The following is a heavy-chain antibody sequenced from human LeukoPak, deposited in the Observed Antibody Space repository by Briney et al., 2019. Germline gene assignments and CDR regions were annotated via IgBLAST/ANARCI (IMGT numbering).Heavy chain of an antibody. CDR2: IYYSGST. Sequence: SESLSLTCTVSGGSISSYYWSWIRQPPGKGLEWIGYIYYSGSTNYNPSIKSRVTISVDTSKNQFSLKLSSVTAADTAVYYCARQRVGATPFFDYWGQGTLVTVSS. J-gene: IGHJ4*02. D-gene: IGHD1-26*01. CDR3: ARQRVGATPFFDY. V-gene: IGHV4-59*08. CDR1: GGSISSYY.